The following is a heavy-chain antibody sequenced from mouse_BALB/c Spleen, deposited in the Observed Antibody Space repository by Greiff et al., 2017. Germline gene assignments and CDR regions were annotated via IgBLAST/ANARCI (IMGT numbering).Heavy chain of an antibody. V-gene: IGHV3-8*02. CDR1: GDSITSGY. CDR3: ARYDSSGYYFDY. Sequence: EVKLVESGPSLVKPSQTLSLTCSVTGDSITSGYWNWIRKFPGNKLEYMGYISYSGSTYYNPSLKSRISITRDTSKNQYYLHLNSVTTEDTATYYCARYDSSGYYFDYWGQGTTLTVSS. D-gene: IGHD3-2*01. J-gene: IGHJ2*01. CDR2: ISYSGST.